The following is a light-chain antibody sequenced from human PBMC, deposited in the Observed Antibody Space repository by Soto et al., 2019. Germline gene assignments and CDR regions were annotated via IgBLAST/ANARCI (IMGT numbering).Light chain of an antibody. J-gene: IGLJ1*01. CDR1: SSDVAGYNF. CDR2: EVS. Sequence: QAVVTQPASVSGSPGQSITISCTGTSSDVAGYNFVSWYQHHPGQAPKLLIYEVSNRPSGVSHRFSASKSGNTASLTISGLQAEDEADYYCSSYTTSSTVFGTGTKLTVL. V-gene: IGLV2-14*01. CDR3: SSYTTSSTV.